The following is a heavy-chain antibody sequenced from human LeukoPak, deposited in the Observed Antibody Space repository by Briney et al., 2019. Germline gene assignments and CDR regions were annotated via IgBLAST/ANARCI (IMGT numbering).Heavy chain of an antibody. CDR1: GFTFSSYA. D-gene: IGHD6-19*01. CDR2: ISYDGSKK. J-gene: IGHJ3*02. CDR3: ARSLPVAGNAFDI. Sequence: PGRSLRLSCAASGFTFSSYAMHWVRQAPGKGLEWVAVISYDGSKKYYADSVKGRFTISRDNAKNTLYLQMNSLRAEDTAVYYCARSLPVAGNAFDIWGQGTMVTVSS. V-gene: IGHV3-30*14.